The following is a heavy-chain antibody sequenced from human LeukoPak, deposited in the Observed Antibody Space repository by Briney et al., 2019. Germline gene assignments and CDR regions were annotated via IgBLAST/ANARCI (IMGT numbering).Heavy chain of an antibody. V-gene: IGHV3-30*02. CDR2: IRYDGSNK. CDR1: GFTFSSYG. J-gene: IGHJ4*02. D-gene: IGHD4-11*01. Sequence: GGSLRLSCAASGFTFSSYGMHWVRQAPGEGLEWVAFIRYDGSNKYYADSVKGRFTISRDNSKNTLYLQMNSLRAEDTAVYYCVSGGLQFWGQGTLVTVSS. CDR3: VSGGLQF.